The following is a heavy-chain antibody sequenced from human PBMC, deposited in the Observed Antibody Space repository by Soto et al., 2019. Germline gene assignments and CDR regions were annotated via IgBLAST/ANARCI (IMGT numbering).Heavy chain of an antibody. J-gene: IGHJ4*02. V-gene: IGHV5-10-1*01. D-gene: IGHD1-20*01. CDR1: GYGFTSYW. CDR2: IDPSDSYT. CDR3: ARHRGYNWNQPLGY. Sequence: PGESLKISCKGSGYGFTSYWISWVRQMPGKGLEWMGRIDPSDSYTNYSPSFQGHVTISADKSISTAYLQWSGLKASDTAMYYCARHRGYNWNQPLGYWGQGTLVTVSS.